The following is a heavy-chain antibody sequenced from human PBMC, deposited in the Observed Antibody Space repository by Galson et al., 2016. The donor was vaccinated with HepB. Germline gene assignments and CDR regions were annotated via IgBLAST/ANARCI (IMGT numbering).Heavy chain of an antibody. D-gene: IGHD4/OR15-4a*01. Sequence: SLRLSCAASGFGFSSYAMHWVRQAPGKGLEWLSVISFDGSNIYQADSVKGRFTISRDNFVNTLYLQMNSLTAEDTAVYYCAREGSFMLTFFDYWGQGTLVTVPS. J-gene: IGHJ4*02. CDR2: ISFDGSNI. CDR1: GFGFSSYA. CDR3: AREGSFMLTFFDY. V-gene: IGHV3-30*04.